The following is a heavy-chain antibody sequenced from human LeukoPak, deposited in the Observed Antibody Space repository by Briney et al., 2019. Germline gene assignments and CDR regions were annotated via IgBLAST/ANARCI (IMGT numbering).Heavy chain of an antibody. V-gene: IGHV3-53*01. CDR1: GFTVSSNY. CDR2: IYSGGST. J-gene: IGHJ4*02. Sequence: PGGSLRLSCAASGFTVSSNYMSWVRQAPGKGLEWVSVIYSGGSTYYADSVKGRFTISRDNSKNTLYLQMNSLRAEDTAVYYCARGTSSWYQSYYFDYWGQGTLVTVSS. CDR3: ARGTSSWYQSYYFDY. D-gene: IGHD6-13*01.